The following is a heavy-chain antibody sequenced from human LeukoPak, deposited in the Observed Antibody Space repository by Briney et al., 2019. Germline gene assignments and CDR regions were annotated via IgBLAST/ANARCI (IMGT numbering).Heavy chain of an antibody. CDR3: ARATYSSSPLDY. D-gene: IGHD6-13*01. J-gene: IGHJ4*02. Sequence: GASVNVSCKASGYTFTGYYMHWVRQAPGQGLEWMGWINPNSGGTNYAQKFQGRVTMTRDTSISTAYMELSRLRSDDTAVYYCARATYSSSPLDYWGQGTLVTVSS. V-gene: IGHV1-2*02. CDR2: INPNSGGT. CDR1: GYTFTGYY.